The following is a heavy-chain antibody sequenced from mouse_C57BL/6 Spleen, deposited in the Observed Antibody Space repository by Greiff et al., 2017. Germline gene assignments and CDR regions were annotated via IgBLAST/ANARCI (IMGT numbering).Heavy chain of an antibody. Sequence: VQLQQSGAELVRPGASVTLSCKASGYTFTDYEMHWVKQTPVHGLEWIGAIDPETGGTAYNQKFKGKARLTADKSSSTAYMELRSLTSEDSAVYYCTRNGNYYYYAMDYWGQGTSVTGSS. CDR2: IDPETGGT. V-gene: IGHV1-15*01. J-gene: IGHJ4*01. D-gene: IGHD2-1*01. CDR1: GYTFTDYE. CDR3: TRNGNYYYYAMDY.